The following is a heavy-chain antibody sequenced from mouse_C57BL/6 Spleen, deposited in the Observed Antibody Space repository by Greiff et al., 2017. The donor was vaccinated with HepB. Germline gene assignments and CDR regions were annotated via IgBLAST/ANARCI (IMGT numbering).Heavy chain of an antibody. CDR1: GYTFTSYW. CDR2: IDPSDSYT. D-gene: IGHD1-1*01. V-gene: IGHV1-50*01. Sequence: VQLQQPGAELVKPGASVKLSCKASGYTFTSYWMQWVKQRPGQGLEWIGEIDPSDSYTNYNQKFKGKATLTVDTSSSTAYMQLSSLTSEDSAVYYCATVTTVVEYYFDYWGQGTTLTVSS. J-gene: IGHJ2*01. CDR3: ATVTTVVEYYFDY.